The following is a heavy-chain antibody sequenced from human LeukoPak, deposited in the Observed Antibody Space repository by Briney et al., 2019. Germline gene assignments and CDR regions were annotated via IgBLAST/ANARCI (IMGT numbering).Heavy chain of an antibody. V-gene: IGHV3-30*02. J-gene: IGHJ4*02. CDR3: ARDERAVGVDY. CDR1: GFTFSNYG. CDR2: IRHVGTNT. Sequence: GGSLRLSCAVSGFTFSNYGMHWVRQAPGKGLEWVAFIRHVGTNTYYADSVKGRFTISRDNSKNTLYLQMNSLRAEDTAVYYCARDERAVGVDYWGQGTLVTVSS. D-gene: IGHD1-26*01.